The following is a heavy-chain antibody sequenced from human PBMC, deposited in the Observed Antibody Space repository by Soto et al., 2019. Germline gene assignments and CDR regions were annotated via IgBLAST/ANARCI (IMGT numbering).Heavy chain of an antibody. CDR3: ARLFWSGSFDY. V-gene: IGHV4-39*01. CDR2: IYYSGST. CDR1: GGSISSSSYY. D-gene: IGHD3-3*01. Sequence: TSETLSITCTVSGGSISSSSYYWGWIRQPPGKGLEWIGSIYYSGSTYYNPSLKSRVTISVDTSKNQFSLKLSSVTAADTAVYYCARLFWSGSFDYWGQGTLVTVSS. J-gene: IGHJ4*02.